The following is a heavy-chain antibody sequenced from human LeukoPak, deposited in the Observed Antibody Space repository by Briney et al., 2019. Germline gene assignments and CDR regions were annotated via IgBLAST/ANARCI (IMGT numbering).Heavy chain of an antibody. J-gene: IGHJ5*02. CDR3: ARGDYYGSGSYYKFYWFDP. V-gene: IGHV4-59*01. D-gene: IGHD3-10*01. Sequence: SETLSLTCTVSGGSISSYYWSWIRQPPGKGLEWIGYIYYSGSTNYNPSLKSRVTISVDTSKNQFSLKLSSVTAADTAVYYCARGDYYGSGSYYKFYWFDPWGQGTLVTVSS. CDR1: GGSISSYY. CDR2: IYYSGST.